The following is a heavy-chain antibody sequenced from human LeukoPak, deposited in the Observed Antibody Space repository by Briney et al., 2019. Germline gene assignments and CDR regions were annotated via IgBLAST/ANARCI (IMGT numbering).Heavy chain of an antibody. Sequence: PSETLSLTCSVSGASISTYYWSWIRQPPGKGLEWIGHIYYSGSTNYNPSLKSRVTISVDTSKNQFSLKLSSVTAADTAVYYCARLNDDLVDYWGQGSLVTVTP. CDR1: GASISTYY. D-gene: IGHD1-1*01. J-gene: IGHJ4*02. CDR3: ARLNDDLVDY. CDR2: IYYSGST. V-gene: IGHV4-59*08.